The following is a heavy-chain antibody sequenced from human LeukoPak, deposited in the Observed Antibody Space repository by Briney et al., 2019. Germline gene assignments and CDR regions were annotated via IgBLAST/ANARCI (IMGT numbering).Heavy chain of an antibody. CDR3: ASKRFLEY. CDR1: AFIFSGHW. D-gene: IGHD3-3*01. Sequence: GGSLRLSCEGSAFIFSGHWMNWVRQTPGKGLEWVANIKQDGSEKYYVDSVKGRFTISRDNAKNSLYLQMNSLRAEDTAVYYCASKRFLEYWGQGTLVTVSS. V-gene: IGHV3-7*03. J-gene: IGHJ4*02. CDR2: IKQDGSEK.